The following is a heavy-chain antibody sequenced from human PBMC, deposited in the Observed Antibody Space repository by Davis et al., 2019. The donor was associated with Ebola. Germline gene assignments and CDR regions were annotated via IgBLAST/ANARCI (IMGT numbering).Heavy chain of an antibody. J-gene: IGHJ4*02. CDR1: GGSFSGHY. D-gene: IGHD3-3*01. CDR3: ARGRDFWRN. Sequence: SETLSLTCAVYGGSFSGHYWSWIRQPPGKGLEWIGEINHTGNTNYDPSLKSRVTISVDTSKSQFSLKVSSVTAADTAVYYCARGRDFWRNWGQGTLVTVSS. V-gene: IGHV4-34*01. CDR2: INHTGNT.